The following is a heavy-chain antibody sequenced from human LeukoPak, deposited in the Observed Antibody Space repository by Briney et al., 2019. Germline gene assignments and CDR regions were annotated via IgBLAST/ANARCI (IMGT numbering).Heavy chain of an antibody. CDR1: GFTFSSYS. J-gene: IGHJ4*02. Sequence: GGSLRLSCAASGFTFSSYSMNWVRQAPGKGLEWVSSISSSSSYIYYADSVKGRFTISRDNAKNSLYLQMNSLRAEDTAVYYCASYPYSGSYFFDYWGQGTQVTVSS. CDR2: ISSSSSYI. V-gene: IGHV3-21*01. D-gene: IGHD1-26*01. CDR3: ASYPYSGSYFFDY.